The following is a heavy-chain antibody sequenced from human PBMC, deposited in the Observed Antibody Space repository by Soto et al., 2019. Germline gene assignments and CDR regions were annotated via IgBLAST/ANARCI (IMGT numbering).Heavy chain of an antibody. V-gene: IGHV3-23*01. CDR2: ISGSGGST. CDR1: GLTFSSYA. Sequence: GGPLSPPXEPSGLTFSSYALSWVRQAPGKGRAWVSAISGSGGSTYYADSVKGRFTISRDNSKNTLYLQMNSLRAEDTAVYYCAKDLGIGTYGWNSGAPLGGMDVWGQGTTVTVSS. D-gene: IGHD1-7*01. J-gene: IGHJ6*02. CDR3: AKDLGIGTYGWNSGAPLGGMDV.